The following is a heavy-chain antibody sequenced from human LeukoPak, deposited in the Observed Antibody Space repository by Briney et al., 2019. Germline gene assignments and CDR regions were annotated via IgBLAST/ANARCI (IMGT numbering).Heavy chain of an antibody. D-gene: IGHD5-12*01. J-gene: IGHJ4*02. CDR1: GYTFTSYG. V-gene: IGHV1-18*01. CDR2: ISAYNGNT. CDR3: ARGSSFGGYWGTYFDY. Sequence: ASVKVSCMASGYTFTSYGISWVRQAPGQGLEWMGWISAYNGNTNYAQKLQGRVTMTTDTSTSTAYMELRSLRSDDTAVYYCARGSSFGGYWGTYFDYWGQGTLVTVST.